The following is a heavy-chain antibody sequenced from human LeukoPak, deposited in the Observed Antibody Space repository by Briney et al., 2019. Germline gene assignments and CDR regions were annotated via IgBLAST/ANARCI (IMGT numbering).Heavy chain of an antibody. CDR3: TRDGIPETNWSGYYIDY. Sequence: GGSLRLSCTASGFTFGDYAMSLVRQAPGKGLEWVGFIRSRTHGGTTEFAAPVKDRFSISRDDSKRIAYLQMNSLKTEDTAVYYCTRDGIPETNWSGYYIDYWGQGTLVTVSS. V-gene: IGHV3-49*04. CDR1: GFTFGDYA. D-gene: IGHD3-3*01. CDR2: IRSRTHGGTT. J-gene: IGHJ4*02.